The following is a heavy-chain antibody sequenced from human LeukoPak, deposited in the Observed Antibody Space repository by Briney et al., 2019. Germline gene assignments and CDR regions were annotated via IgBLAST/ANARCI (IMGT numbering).Heavy chain of an antibody. J-gene: IGHJ6*03. V-gene: IGHV1-46*01. CDR2: INPSGGST. D-gene: IGHD6-13*01. Sequence: ASVKVSCKASGYTFTNFYMHWVRQAPGQGLEWMGIINPSGGSTTYAQKFQVRVTMTRDTSTSTVYMELSSLRSEDTAVYYCARVIAAAPYYHYYLDVWGKGTTVTVSS. CDR1: GYTFTNFY. CDR3: ARVIAAAPYYHYYLDV.